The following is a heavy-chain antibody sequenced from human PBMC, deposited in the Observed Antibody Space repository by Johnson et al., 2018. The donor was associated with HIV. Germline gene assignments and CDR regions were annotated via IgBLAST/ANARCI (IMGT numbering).Heavy chain of an antibody. J-gene: IGHJ3*02. Sequence: MLLVESGGGAVRPGGSLRISCAASGFTFDDYGMSWVRQAPGKGLEWVSGISWNSGGIGYEDSVKGRFTISRDNAKNSLYLQMNSLRAEDTAVYYCAREWGIAARRGGAVDIWGQGTMVTVSS. CDR3: AREWGIAARRGGAVDI. D-gene: IGHD6-6*01. CDR2: ISWNSGGI. V-gene: IGHV3-20*04. CDR1: GFTFDDYG.